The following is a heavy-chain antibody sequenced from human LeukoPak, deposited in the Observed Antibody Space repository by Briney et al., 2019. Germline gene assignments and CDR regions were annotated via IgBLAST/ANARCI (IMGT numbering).Heavy chain of an antibody. CDR2: ISSSSSYI. V-gene: IGHV3-21*01. CDR1: GFTFSSYS. CDR3: AELGITMIGGV. D-gene: IGHD3-10*02. Sequence: GGSLRLSCAASGFTFSSYSMNWVRQAPGKGLEWVSSISSSSSYIYYADSVKGRFTISRDNAKKSMYLEMNSLRAEDTAVYYCAELGITMIGGVWGKGTTVTISS. J-gene: IGHJ6*04.